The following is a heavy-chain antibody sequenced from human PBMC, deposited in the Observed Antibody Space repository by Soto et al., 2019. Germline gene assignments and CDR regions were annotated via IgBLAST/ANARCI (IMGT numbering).Heavy chain of an antibody. V-gene: IGHV3-21*01. J-gene: IGHJ4*02. CDR3: ARDLQNLAFDY. Sequence: TXGSLRLSCAASGFTFSSYSMNWVRQAPGKGLEWVSSISSSSSYIYYADSVKGRFTISRDNAKNSLYLQMNSLRAEDTAVYYCARDLQNLAFDYWGQGTLVTVSS. CDR2: ISSSSSYI. CDR1: GFTFSSYS.